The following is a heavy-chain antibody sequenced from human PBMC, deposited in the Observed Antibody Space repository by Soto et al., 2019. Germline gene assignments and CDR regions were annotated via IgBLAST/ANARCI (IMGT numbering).Heavy chain of an antibody. V-gene: IGHV1-69*06. CDR2: TIPVFNTA. D-gene: IGHD3-10*01. Sequence: QVQLEQSGAEVKKPGSSVKVSCKASGGTLSDHGVAWLRQAPGQGLEWMGGTIPVFNTAKYAQKFQCRVTVTADKFTNIAYMELSSLRSDDTAFYFCARGVYGSGNYYTGPSAFDIWGQGTMVIVSS. J-gene: IGHJ3*02. CDR3: ARGVYGSGNYYTGPSAFDI. CDR1: GGTLSDHG.